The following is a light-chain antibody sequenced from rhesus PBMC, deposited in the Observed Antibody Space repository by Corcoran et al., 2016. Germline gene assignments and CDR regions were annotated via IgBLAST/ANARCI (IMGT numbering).Light chain of an antibody. CDR1: QSVSSY. J-gene: IGKJ2*01. Sequence: QVILTQSPASLSLSPGERATLSCRASQSVSSYLAWYQQTPGQAPRLLIYGASYRATGIPDRFSGSGFGTEVTLTISSLEPEDFAVYFCQKYSSSPHSFGQGTKVEIK. CDR2: GAS. V-gene: IGKV3-53*01. CDR3: QKYSSSPHS.